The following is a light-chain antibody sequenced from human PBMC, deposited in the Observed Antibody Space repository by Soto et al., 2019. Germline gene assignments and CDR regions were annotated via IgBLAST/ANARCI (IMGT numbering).Light chain of an antibody. CDR2: DVR. CDR3: SSYTSSSTLGV. CDR1: SSDVGGYNY. V-gene: IGLV2-14*01. Sequence: QSALTQPASVSGSPGQSITISCTGTSSDVGGYNYVYWYQQHPGKAPKLMIYDVRNRPSGVSNRFSGYKSGNTASLTISGLQAEDEADYYCSSYTSSSTLGVFGGGTKLTVL. J-gene: IGLJ3*02.